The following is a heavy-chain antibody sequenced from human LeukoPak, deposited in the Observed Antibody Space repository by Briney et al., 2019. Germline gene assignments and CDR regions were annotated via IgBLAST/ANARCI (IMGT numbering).Heavy chain of an antibody. D-gene: IGHD3-22*01. V-gene: IGHV4-34*01. CDR1: GGSFSGYY. Sequence: SETLSLTCAVYGGSFSGYYWSWIRQPPGKGLEWIGEINHSGSTNYNPSLKSRVTISVDTSKNQFTLKLSSVTAADTAVYYCARGWVYYDSSGYSGGWSQGTLVTVSS. CDR3: ARGWVYYDSSGYSGG. CDR2: INHSGST. J-gene: IGHJ4*02.